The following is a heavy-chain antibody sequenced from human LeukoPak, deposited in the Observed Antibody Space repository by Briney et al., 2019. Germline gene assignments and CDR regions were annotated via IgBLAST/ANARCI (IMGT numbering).Heavy chain of an antibody. D-gene: IGHD3-10*01. CDR2: INPNSGGT. J-gene: IGHJ5*02. CDR3: ARVWFRDPLWWDWFDP. Sequence: ASVKVSCKASGYTFTGYYMHWVRQAPGQGLEWMGWINPNSGGTNYAQKFQGRVTMTRDTSISTAYMELSRLRSDDTAVYYCARVWFRDPLWWDWFDPWGQGTLVTVSS. CDR1: GYTFTGYY. V-gene: IGHV1-2*02.